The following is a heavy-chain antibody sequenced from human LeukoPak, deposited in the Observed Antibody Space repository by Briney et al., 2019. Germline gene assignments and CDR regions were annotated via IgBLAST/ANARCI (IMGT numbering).Heavy chain of an antibody. J-gene: IGHJ5*02. CDR2: ISSSSSYI. V-gene: IGHV3-21*01. CDR1: GFTFSSYS. D-gene: IGHD3-16*01. CDR3: ARDLTFTYA. Sequence: GGSMRLSCAASGFTFSSYSMNWVRQAPGKGLEWVSSISSSSSYIYYADSVKGRFTISRDSAKNSLYLQMNSLGVEDTAVYYCARDLTFTYAWGQGTLVTASS.